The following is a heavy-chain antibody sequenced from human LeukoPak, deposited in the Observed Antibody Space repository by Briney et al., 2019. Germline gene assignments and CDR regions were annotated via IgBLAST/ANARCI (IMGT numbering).Heavy chain of an antibody. Sequence: ASMKVSCKCSGYSFISYGINWVRQAPGQGLEWMGWISGNNGNTNYAEKVQGRVTMTTDTSTETVFMELRSLRYDDTAVYYCARSGFSVVPIANYHYGMDVWGQGTTVTVSS. CDR2: ISGNNGNT. CDR3: ARSGFSVVPIANYHYGMDV. J-gene: IGHJ6*02. CDR1: GYSFISYG. V-gene: IGHV1-18*01. D-gene: IGHD2-2*01.